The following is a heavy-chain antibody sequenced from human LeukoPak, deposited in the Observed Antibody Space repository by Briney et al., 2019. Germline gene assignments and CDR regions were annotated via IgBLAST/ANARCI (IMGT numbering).Heavy chain of an antibody. Sequence: TGGSLRLSCSASGFTFSSYAMHWVRQAPGKGLEWVSYISSSGSTIYYADSVKGRFTISRDNAKNSLYLQMNSLRAEDTAVYYCARDGGYYDSPKYNWFDPWGQGTLVTVSS. J-gene: IGHJ5*02. CDR1: GFTFSSYA. V-gene: IGHV3-48*04. CDR2: ISSSGSTI. CDR3: ARDGGYYDSPKYNWFDP. D-gene: IGHD3-22*01.